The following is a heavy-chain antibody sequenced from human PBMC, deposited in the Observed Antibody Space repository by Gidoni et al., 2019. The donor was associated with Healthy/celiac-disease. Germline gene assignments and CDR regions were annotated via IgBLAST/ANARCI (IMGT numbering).Heavy chain of an antibody. J-gene: IGHJ3*02. CDR2: IKSKTDGGTT. CDR3: TTDQVGAIPGAFDI. V-gene: IGHV3-15*01. Sequence: EVQLVESGGGLVKPGGPLRLSVPALGFLSGTAWMSWVRQAPGKGLEWVGRIKSKTDGGTTDYAAPVKGRFTISRDDSKNTLYLQMNSLKTEDTAVYYCTTDQVGAIPGAFDIWGQGTMVTVSS. D-gene: IGHD1-26*01. CDR1: GFLSGTAW.